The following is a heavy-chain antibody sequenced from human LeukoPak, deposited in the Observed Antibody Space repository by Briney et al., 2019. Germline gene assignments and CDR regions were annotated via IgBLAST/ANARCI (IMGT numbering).Heavy chain of an antibody. D-gene: IGHD6-13*01. CDR3: ARYGFSTVWQGGWHAFDI. CDR1: GYTFTSYY. Sequence: ASVKVSCKASGYTFTSYYMHWVRQAPGQGLEWMGIINPSGGSTSYAQKLQGRLTMTRDMSTSTVYMELSSLTSEDTAVFYCARYGFSTVWQGGWHAFDIWGQGTVVTVSS. CDR2: INPSGGST. J-gene: IGHJ3*02. V-gene: IGHV1-46*01.